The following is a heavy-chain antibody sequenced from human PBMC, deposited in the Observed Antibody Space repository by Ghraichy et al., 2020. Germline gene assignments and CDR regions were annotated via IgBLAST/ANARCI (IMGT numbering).Heavy chain of an antibody. V-gene: IGHV4-61*01. CDR3: AREIWGSTFHWFDP. CDR2: SHYSGSA. D-gene: IGHD6-13*01. Sequence: SETLSLTCTVSGGSVTTSHSYWSWIRQPPGKEVEWIGYSHYSGSADYNPSLNSRATISVDTSKNQFSLKLQSVTAADTAVYYCAREIWGSTFHWFDPWGQGTLVTVSS. CDR1: GGSVTTSHSY. J-gene: IGHJ5*02.